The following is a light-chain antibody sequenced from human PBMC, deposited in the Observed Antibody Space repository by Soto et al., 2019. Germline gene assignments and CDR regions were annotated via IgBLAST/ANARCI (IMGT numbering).Light chain of an antibody. CDR2: GAF. J-gene: IGKJ2*01. Sequence: IVLTQSPVTLSVSPGERATLSCKTSQIVGTNLAWYQQKPGQAPRLLMYGAFIRAPGFPVRFRGTGSGSEFTLTISSLQSEDVALYYCQQYDKWPYTFGQGTKVDIK. CDR1: QIVGTN. CDR3: QQYDKWPYT. V-gene: IGKV3-15*01.